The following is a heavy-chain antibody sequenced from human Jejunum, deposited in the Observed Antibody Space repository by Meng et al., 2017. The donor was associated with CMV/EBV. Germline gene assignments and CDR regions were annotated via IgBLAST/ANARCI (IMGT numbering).Heavy chain of an antibody. CDR2: TRNKANSYTT. V-gene: IGHV3-72*01. Sequence: SCAASGFTFSDYYMDWVRQAQGKGLEWVGRTRNKANSYTTEYAASVKGRFTISRDDSKNSLYLQMNSLKTEDTAVYYCARLSGNYLHYWGQGNLVTSPQ. J-gene: IGHJ4*02. D-gene: IGHD1-26*01. CDR3: ARLSGNYLHY. CDR1: GFTFSDYY.